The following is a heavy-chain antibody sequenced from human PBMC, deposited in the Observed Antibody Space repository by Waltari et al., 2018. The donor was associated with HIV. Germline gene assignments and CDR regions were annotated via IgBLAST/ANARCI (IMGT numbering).Heavy chain of an antibody. V-gene: IGHV3-74*01. J-gene: IGHJ6*02. D-gene: IGHD2-15*01. Sequence: EVQLVASGGGLVQPGGYLRLSCAASGVTFTTSWVHWVRRAPGKGLVWVSRINPDGTDTRYADSVKGRFTISRDNAKNTVYLQVNSLRGEDTSVYYCARGKDCGGGTCDGYHYYGMDVWGQGTTVTVSS. CDR2: INPDGTDT. CDR1: GVTFTTSW. CDR3: ARGKDCGGGTCDGYHYYGMDV.